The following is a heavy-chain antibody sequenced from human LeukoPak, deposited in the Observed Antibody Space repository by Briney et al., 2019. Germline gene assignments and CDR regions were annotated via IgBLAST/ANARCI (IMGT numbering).Heavy chain of an antibody. CDR3: ARGASGDIGYCSSTSCYRSYYFDN. CDR2: IYTDGNTT. CDR1: GFTFSSYW. D-gene: IGHD2-2*01. J-gene: IGHJ4*02. Sequence: PGGSLRLSCAASGFTFSSYWMHWVRQAPGKGLVWVSRIYTDGNTTAYADSVKGRFAISRDNAKNTLYLQMNTLSPEDTAVYYCARGASGDIGYCSSTSCYRSYYFDNWGQGTLVTVSS. V-gene: IGHV3-74*01.